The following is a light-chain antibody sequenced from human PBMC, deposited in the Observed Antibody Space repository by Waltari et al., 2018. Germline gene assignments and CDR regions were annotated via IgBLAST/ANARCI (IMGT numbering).Light chain of an antibody. CDR2: RAS. CDR3: QQYHSYMPAT. J-gene: IGKJ2*01. V-gene: IGKV1-5*03. Sequence: DIQMTQSPSTLATSVGDRVTITCRASERVSDSLAWYQQKPGEAPKLLIYRASNLESGVPSRFSGSGSGTEFTLTISGLQPEDFASYYCQQYHSYMPATFGQGTKLEIK. CDR1: ERVSDS.